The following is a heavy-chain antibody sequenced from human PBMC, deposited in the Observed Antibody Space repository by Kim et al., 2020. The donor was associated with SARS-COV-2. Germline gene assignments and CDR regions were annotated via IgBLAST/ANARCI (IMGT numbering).Heavy chain of an antibody. D-gene: IGHD6-19*01. V-gene: IGHV3-15*01. Sequence: AAPVKGRFTISRDDSKNTLYLQMTSLKTEDTAVYYCTTKKYSSGWYGGDYWGQGTLVTVSS. J-gene: IGHJ4*02. CDR3: TTKKYSSGWYGGDY.